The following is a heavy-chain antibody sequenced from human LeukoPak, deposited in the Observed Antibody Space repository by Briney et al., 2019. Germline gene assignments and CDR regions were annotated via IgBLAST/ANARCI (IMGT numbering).Heavy chain of an antibody. CDR3: AKDGAAWYPGAFDI. J-gene: IGHJ3*02. Sequence: GGSLRLSCAASGFTFSSDAMSWVRLAPGKGLECVSVISDSGGGTYYADPVKGRFTISRDNSNNTLYLQINSLRAEDTAVYYCAKDGAAWYPGAFDIWGQGTMVIVSS. CDR1: GFTFSSDA. V-gene: IGHV3-23*01. CDR2: ISDSGGGT. D-gene: IGHD6-25*01.